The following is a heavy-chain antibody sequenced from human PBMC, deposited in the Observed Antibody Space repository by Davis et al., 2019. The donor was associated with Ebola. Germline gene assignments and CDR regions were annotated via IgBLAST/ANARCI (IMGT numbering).Heavy chain of an antibody. CDR2: ISAYNGNT. CDR1: GYIFTSHG. D-gene: IGHD5-18*01. V-gene: IGHV1-18*01. CDR3: EGDRSTYSYVSDY. Sequence: AAVTVSRLASGYIFTSHGIRRVRQAPGHGLEWMGWISAYNGNTNYAQKLQGRVTMTTDTYTSTAYMELRSLRSDDTAVYYSEGDRSTYSYVSDYWGRGTLVTASS. J-gene: IGHJ4*02.